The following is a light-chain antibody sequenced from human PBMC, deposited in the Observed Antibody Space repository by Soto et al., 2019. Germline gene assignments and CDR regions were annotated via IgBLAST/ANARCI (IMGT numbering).Light chain of an antibody. J-gene: IGKJ3*01. CDR1: QGIRND. CDR2: AAS. CDR3: LQHNSYPIT. Sequence: DIQMTQSPSSLSASVGDRVTITCRTTQGIRNDLAWYQQKPGKAPKRLIYAASSLQSEAPSRFSGSVSGTEFAITISILQPEVSATYYCLQHNSYPITCSPGTEV. V-gene: IGKV1-17*01.